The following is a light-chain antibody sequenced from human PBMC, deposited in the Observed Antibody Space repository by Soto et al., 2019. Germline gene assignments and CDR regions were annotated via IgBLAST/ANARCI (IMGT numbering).Light chain of an antibody. J-gene: IGKJ1*01. CDR3: QQYDTSPRT. Sequence: EIVLTQSPGTLSLSPGERATLSCRASQSVSSSYLARYQQKPGQAPRLLIYSASSRATGIPDRFSGSGSGTDFTLTISRREPEDFAVYYCQQYDTSPRTFGQGTKVEIK. CDR2: SAS. CDR1: QSVSSSY. V-gene: IGKV3-20*01.